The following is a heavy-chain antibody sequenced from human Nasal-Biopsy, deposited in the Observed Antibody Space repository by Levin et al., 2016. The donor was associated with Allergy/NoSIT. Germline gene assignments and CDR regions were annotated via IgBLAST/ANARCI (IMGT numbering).Heavy chain of an antibody. CDR2: IGGSGTTT. D-gene: IGHD6-13*01. V-gene: IGHV3-23*01. Sequence: ETLSLTCTASGFTFSNYAMNWVRQTPKKGLEWVAAIGGSGTTTWYADSMKGRFTISRDNSKNMVYLQVNSLRAEDTAVYYCARGRGYSKSWYYFDYWAQGTLVTVSS. J-gene: IGHJ4*02. CDR3: ARGRGYSKSWYYFDY. CDR1: GFTFSNYA.